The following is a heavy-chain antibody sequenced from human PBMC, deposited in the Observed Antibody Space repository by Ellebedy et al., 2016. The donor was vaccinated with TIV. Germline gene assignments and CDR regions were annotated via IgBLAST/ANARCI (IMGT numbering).Heavy chain of an antibody. CDR3: TTDNSVSSGYQSYFDY. CDR1: GFTFSSYA. Sequence: GESLKISCAASGFTFSSYAMSWVRQAPGKGLEWVSAISGSGGSAYYADSVKGRFTISRDNSKNTLYLQMNSLKTEDTAMYYCTTDNSVSSGYQSYFDYWGQGTLVTVSS. CDR2: ISGSGGSA. V-gene: IGHV3-23*01. D-gene: IGHD3-22*01. J-gene: IGHJ4*02.